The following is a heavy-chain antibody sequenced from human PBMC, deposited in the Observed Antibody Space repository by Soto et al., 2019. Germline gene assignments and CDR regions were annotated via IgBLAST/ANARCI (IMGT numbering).Heavy chain of an antibody. CDR1: GGSISSGNYY. Sequence: QVQLQESGPGLVKPSQTLSLTCSVSGGSISSGNYYWSWIRQHPGKGLEWIGYIHYSGSTYYNPSLKMQVRISINTSKNQLSLKLSSVTGADTAVYYCARVRKSEQLELFDYWGQGTLVTVSS. CDR3: ARVRKSEQLELFDY. V-gene: IGHV4-31*01. J-gene: IGHJ4*02. D-gene: IGHD6-13*01. CDR2: IHYSGST.